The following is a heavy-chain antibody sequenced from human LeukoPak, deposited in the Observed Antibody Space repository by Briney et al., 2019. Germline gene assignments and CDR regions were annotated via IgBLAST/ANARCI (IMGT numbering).Heavy chain of an antibody. J-gene: IGHJ4*02. V-gene: IGHV4-31*03. CDR1: GGSISSGGYY. D-gene: IGHD3-10*01. CDR3: ARRGVTQKYFDY. Sequence: SETLSLTCTVSGGSISSGGYYWSWIRQHPGKGLEWIGYIYYSGSTYYNPSLKSRVTISVDTSKNQFSLKLSSVSAADTAVYYCARRGVTQKYFDYWGQGTLVTVSS. CDR2: IYYSGST.